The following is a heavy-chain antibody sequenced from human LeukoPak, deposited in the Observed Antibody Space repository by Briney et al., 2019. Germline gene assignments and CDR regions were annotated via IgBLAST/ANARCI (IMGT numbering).Heavy chain of an antibody. D-gene: IGHD6-19*01. CDR1: GYTFTSYY. CDR3: ARVLRSSGWYSGANFDY. V-gene: IGHV1-46*01. J-gene: IGHJ4*02. CDR2: INPSGGST. Sequence: ASVKVSCKASGYTFTSYYMHWVRQAPGQGLEWMGIINPSGGSTSYAQKFQGRVTMTTDTSTSTAYMELRSLISDDTAVYYCARVLRSSGWYSGANFDYWGQGTLVTVSS.